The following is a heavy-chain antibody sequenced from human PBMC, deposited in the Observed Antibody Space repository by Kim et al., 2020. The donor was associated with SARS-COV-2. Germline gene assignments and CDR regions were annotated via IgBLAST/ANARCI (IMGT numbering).Heavy chain of an antibody. V-gene: IGHV3-33*05. CDR1: GFTFSSYG. J-gene: IGHJ4*02. D-gene: IGHD5-18*01. CDR2: ISYDGSNK. CDR3: ARECGYGAIGFDY. Sequence: GGSLRLSCAASGFTFSSYGMHWVRQAPGKGLEWVAVISYDGSNKYYADSVKGRFTISRDNSKNTLYLQMNSLRAEDTAMYYCARECGYGAIGFDYWGQGTLVTVSS.